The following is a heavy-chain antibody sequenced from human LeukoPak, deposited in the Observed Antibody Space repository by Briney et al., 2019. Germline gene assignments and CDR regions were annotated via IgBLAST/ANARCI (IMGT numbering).Heavy chain of an antibody. D-gene: IGHD3-3*01. J-gene: IGHJ6*02. Sequence: GASVKVSCKASGYTFTSYDINWVRQATGQGLEWMGWMNPNSGNTGYAQKFQGRVTMTRNTSISTAYMELSSLRSEDTAVYYCARGPGVLRFLEWFRPGNYYGMDVWGQGTTVTVSS. CDR1: GYTFTSYD. CDR3: ARGPGVLRFLEWFRPGNYYGMDV. V-gene: IGHV1-8*01. CDR2: MNPNSGNT.